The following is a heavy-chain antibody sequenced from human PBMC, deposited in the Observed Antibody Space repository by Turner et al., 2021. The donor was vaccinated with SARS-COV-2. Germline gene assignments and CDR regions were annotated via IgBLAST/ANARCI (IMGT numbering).Heavy chain of an antibody. V-gene: IGHV4-39*01. Sequence: QLQLQESGPGLVKPSETLSLTCPVSGGSISSSTYYWGWIRQPPGKGLEWIGSIYYSGITYYNPSLKSRVTISVDTSKNQFSLKLSSVTAADTAVCYCARLMDTAMDYYGMDVWGQGTTVTVSS. J-gene: IGHJ6*02. CDR1: GGSISSSTYY. D-gene: IGHD5-18*01. CDR2: IYYSGIT. CDR3: ARLMDTAMDYYGMDV.